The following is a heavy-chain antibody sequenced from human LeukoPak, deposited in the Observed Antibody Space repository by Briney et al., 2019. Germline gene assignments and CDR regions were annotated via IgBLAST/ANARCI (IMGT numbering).Heavy chain of an antibody. CDR2: ISYDGSNK. Sequence: GGSLRLSCAASGFTFSSYGMHWVRQAPGKGLEWVAVISYDGSNKYYADSVKGRFTISRDNSKNTLYLQMNSLRADDTAVYYCATYCTTNCQLAFDIWGQGTMVTVSS. CDR3: ATYCTTNCQLAFDI. CDR1: GFTFSSYG. V-gene: IGHV3-30*03. D-gene: IGHD2-8*01. J-gene: IGHJ3*02.